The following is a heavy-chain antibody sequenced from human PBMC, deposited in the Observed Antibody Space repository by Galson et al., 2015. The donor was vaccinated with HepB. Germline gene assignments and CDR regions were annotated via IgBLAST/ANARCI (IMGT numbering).Heavy chain of an antibody. CDR1: DASITAYP. Sequence: SETLSLTCSVSDASITAYPWNWIRQPPGGAPEWIGYVHHGGGAKYNPSLQGRVIMSVDTSRSYFSLNLASVTAADTAVYYCARWEASIRAFQIWGQGTMVTVSS. J-gene: IGHJ3*02. CDR3: ARWEASIRAFQI. D-gene: IGHD1-26*01. CDR2: VHHGGGA. V-gene: IGHV4-59*01.